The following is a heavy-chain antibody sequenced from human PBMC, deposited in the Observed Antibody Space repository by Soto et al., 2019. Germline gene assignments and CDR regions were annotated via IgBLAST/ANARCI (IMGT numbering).Heavy chain of an antibody. D-gene: IGHD2-2*02. CDR3: ARAGQGGYCSSSSCYTGPYYYYGMDV. CDR1: GGSISSGGYS. J-gene: IGHJ6*02. CDR2: IYHSGST. V-gene: IGHV4-30-2*01. Sequence: PSETLSLTCAVSGGSISSGGYSWSWIRQPPGKGLEWIGYIYHSGSTYYNPSLKSRVTISVDRSKNQFSLKLSSVTAADTAVYYCARAGQGGYCSSSSCYTGPYYYYGMDVWGQGTTVNVSS.